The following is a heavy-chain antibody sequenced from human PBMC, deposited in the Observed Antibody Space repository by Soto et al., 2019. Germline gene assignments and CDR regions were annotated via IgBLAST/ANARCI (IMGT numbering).Heavy chain of an antibody. Sequence: QVQLVESGGGVAQPGRSLRLSCVASGFTFSSYGMHWVRQAPGKGLEWVAVISYDGSNKYYADSVKGRFTISRDNSKNTLYLQMDSLRAEDTAMYYCAKGRTGSCYSTSAYWGQGTLVIVSS. D-gene: IGHD2-15*01. J-gene: IGHJ4*02. CDR3: AKGRTGSCYSTSAY. V-gene: IGHV3-30*18. CDR1: GFTFSSYG. CDR2: ISYDGSNK.